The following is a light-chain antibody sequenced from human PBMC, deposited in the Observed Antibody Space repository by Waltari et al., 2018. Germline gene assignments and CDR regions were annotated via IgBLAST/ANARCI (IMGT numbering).Light chain of an antibody. CDR1: SSDIGGYNY. CDR2: EVT. J-gene: IGLJ2*01. V-gene: IGLV2-8*01. Sequence: QSALTQPPSASGSPGQSVTISCTGTSSDIGGYNYVSWYQQRPGKAPKLLIYEVTKRPSGVPDRFSGSKSANTAPLTVSGLQAEDEADYYCSSYAGSNYVAFGGGTKLTVL. CDR3: SSYAGSNYVA.